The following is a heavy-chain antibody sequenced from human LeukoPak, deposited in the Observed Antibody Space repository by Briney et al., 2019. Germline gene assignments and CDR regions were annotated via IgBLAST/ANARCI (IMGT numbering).Heavy chain of an antibody. Sequence: SETLSLTCAVSGSSISSSNWWSWVRQPPGKGLEWIGEIYHSGSSNYNPSLKSRVTISVDKSKNQFSLKLSSVTAADTAVYYCASKGAYDSRGFEYFHHWGQGTLVTVSS. V-gene: IGHV4-4*02. CDR2: IYHSGSS. J-gene: IGHJ1*01. CDR1: GSSISSSNW. CDR3: ASKGAYDSRGFEYFHH. D-gene: IGHD3-22*01.